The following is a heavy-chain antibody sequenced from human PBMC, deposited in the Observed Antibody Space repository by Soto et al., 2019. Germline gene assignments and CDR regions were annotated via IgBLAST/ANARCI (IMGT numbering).Heavy chain of an antibody. Sequence: SETLSLTCTVSGASVSGGCYYWSWIRQPPGKGLEWIGYIYYSGNTNYNPSLKSRVIISVDTSKNLFSLKLTSVTAADTAVYYCARIPVDTSMIYWLDPWGQGTLVTVSS. CDR3: ARIPVDTSMIYWLDP. CDR2: IYYSGNT. CDR1: GASVSGGCYY. D-gene: IGHD5-18*01. J-gene: IGHJ5*02. V-gene: IGHV4-61*01.